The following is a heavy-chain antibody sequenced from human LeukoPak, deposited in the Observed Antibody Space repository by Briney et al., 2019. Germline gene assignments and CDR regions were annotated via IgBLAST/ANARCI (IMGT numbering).Heavy chain of an antibody. Sequence: PSETLSLTCTVSGGSISSSSYYWGWIRQPPGKGLEWIGSIYYSGSTYYNPSLKSRVTISVDTSKNQFSLKLSSVTAADTAVYYCARHGSSTSWGFDYWGQGTLVTVSS. J-gene: IGHJ4*02. V-gene: IGHV4-39*01. CDR2: IYYSGST. D-gene: IGHD2-2*01. CDR3: ARHGSSTSWGFDY. CDR1: GGSISSSSYY.